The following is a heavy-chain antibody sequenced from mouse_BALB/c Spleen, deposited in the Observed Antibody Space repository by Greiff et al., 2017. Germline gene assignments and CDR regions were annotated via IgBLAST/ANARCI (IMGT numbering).Heavy chain of an antibody. D-gene: IGHD2-1*01. V-gene: IGHV2-6-7*01. CDR3: ARDGGNYLYYYAMDY. J-gene: IGHJ4*01. CDR2: IWGDGST. Sequence: VKLMESGPGLVAPSQSLSITCTVSGFSLTGYGVNWVRQPPGKGLEWLGMIWGDGSTDYNSALKSRLSISKDNSKSQVFLKMNSLQTDDTARYYCARDGGNYLYYYAMDYWGQGTSVTVSS. CDR1: GFSLTGYG.